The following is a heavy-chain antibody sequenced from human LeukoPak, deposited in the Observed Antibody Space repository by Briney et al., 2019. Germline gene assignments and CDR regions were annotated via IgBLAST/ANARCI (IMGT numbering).Heavy chain of an antibody. CDR3: ARGDGYNFDY. J-gene: IGHJ4*02. CDR2: INHSGST. D-gene: IGHD5-24*01. Sequence: ASETLSLTCAVYGGSFSGYYWSWIRQPPGKGLEWIGEINHSGSTNYNPSLKSRVTISVDTSKNQFSLKLSSVTAADTAVYYCARGDGYNFDYWGQGTLVTVSS. V-gene: IGHV4-34*01. CDR1: GGSFSGYY.